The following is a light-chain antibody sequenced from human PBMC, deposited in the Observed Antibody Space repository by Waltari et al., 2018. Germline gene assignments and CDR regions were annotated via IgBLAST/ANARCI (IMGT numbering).Light chain of an antibody. CDR3: SSYTSSSTYVV. V-gene: IGLV2-14*01. CDR1: SSDVGGYNY. CDR2: EVT. J-gene: IGLJ2*01. Sequence: QSALTQPASVSGSPGQSITISCTGTSSDVGGYNYVSWYQQHPGKVPKLMIYEVTNRPSGVSHRFSGSKSGNTASLTISGLQAEDEADYYCSSYTSSSTYVVFGGGTKLTVL.